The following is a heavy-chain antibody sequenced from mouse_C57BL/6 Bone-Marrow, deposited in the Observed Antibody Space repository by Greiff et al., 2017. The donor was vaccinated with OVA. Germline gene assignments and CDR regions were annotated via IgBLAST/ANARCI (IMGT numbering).Heavy chain of an antibody. D-gene: IGHD2-1*01. J-gene: IGHJ4*01. CDR3: RREPVTSSYYAMDD. Sequence: SGAELVRPGASVKLSCKASGYTFTDYYINWVKQRPGQGLEWIARIYPGSGNTYYNEKFKGKSTLTADKSSSTAYMQLSSLTSEDSAVYFGRREPVTSSYYAMDDWGKGTSVTVSS. CDR1: GYTFTDYY. V-gene: IGHV1-76*01. CDR2: IYPGSGNT.